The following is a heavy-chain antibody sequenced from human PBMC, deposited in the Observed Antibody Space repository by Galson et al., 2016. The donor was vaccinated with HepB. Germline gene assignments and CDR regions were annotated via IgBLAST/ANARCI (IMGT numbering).Heavy chain of an antibody. CDR2: ISTSGGTT. Sequence: SLRLSCAASGYTFDSYAMSWVRQAPGQGLEWVSGISTSGGTTYYADSVKGRFTISRDNSKNTQYLQMNSLRAEDTAVYYCARGGASDASGYWGQGTLVTVSS. J-gene: IGHJ4*02. V-gene: IGHV3-23*01. CDR1: GYTFDSYA. D-gene: IGHD2-21*02. CDR3: ARGGASDASGY.